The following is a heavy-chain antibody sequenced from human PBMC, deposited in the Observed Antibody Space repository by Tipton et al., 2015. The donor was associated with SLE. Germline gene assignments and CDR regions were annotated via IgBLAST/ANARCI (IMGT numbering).Heavy chain of an antibody. V-gene: IGHV4-30-2*03. J-gene: IGHJ2*01. CDR1: GGSISSGGYS. CDR3: ARRVAYSGYDWYFDL. Sequence: LRLSCAVSGGSISSGGYSWSWIRQPPGKGLEWIGSIYYSGSTYYNPSLKSRVTISVDTSKNQFSLKLSSVTAADTAVYYCARRVAYSGYDWYFDLWGRGTLVTVSS. D-gene: IGHD5-12*01. CDR2: IYYSGST.